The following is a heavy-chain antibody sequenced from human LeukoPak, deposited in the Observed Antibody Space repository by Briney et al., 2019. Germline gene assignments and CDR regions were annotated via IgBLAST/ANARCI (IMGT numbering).Heavy chain of an antibody. D-gene: IGHD6-13*01. CDR1: GFTVSSSY. CDR3: ARDRVSSSWYQD. CDR2: IYYSGST. Sequence: GSLRLSCAASGFTVSSSYMSWVRQPPGKGLEWIGSIYYSGSTYYNPSLKSRVTISVDTSKNQFSLKLSSVTAADTAVYYCARDRVSSSWYQDWGQGTLVTVSS. V-gene: IGHV4-39*07. J-gene: IGHJ4*02.